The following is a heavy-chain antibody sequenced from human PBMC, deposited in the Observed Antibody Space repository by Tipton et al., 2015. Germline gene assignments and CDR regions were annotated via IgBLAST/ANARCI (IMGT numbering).Heavy chain of an antibody. V-gene: IGHV4-39*01. CDR1: NGSINSPTYY. D-gene: IGHD3-22*01. Sequence: LRLSCTVSNGSINSPTYYWAWIRQSPGKGLEWIGSIYYSGTTYYNPSLKSRVTVSVDTSKNQFSLKLRSVTAADTAVYFCARQTTLEFYDSAGYYFRGHAFDIWGQGTMVTVSS. CDR2: IYYSGTT. J-gene: IGHJ3*02. CDR3: ARQTTLEFYDSAGYYFRGHAFDI.